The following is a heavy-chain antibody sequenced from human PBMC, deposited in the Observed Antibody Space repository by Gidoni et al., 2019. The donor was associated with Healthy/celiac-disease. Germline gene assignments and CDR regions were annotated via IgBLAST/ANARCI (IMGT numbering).Heavy chain of an antibody. V-gene: IGHV3-7*03. D-gene: IGHD1-26*01. CDR3: ARDTWELAFYAYYYYMDV. CDR1: GFTFSRYW. CDR2: RKQDGSEK. J-gene: IGHJ6*03. Sequence: EVQLVESGGGLVHPGGSLRLSCAASGFTFSRYWMSWVRQAPGKGLEWVANRKQDGSEKYYVDSVKGRFTISRDNAKNSLYLQMNSLRAEDTAVYYCARDTWELAFYAYYYYMDVWGKGTTVTVSS.